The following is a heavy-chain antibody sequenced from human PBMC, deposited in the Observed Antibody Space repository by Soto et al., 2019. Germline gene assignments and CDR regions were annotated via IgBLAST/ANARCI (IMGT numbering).Heavy chain of an antibody. D-gene: IGHD2-15*01. CDR1: GYTFTGYY. V-gene: IGHV1-2*02. J-gene: IGHJ4*01. CDR2: INPNSGGT. CDR3: AAPRGGRWGSCYDF. Sequence: QVQLVQSGAEVKKPGASVKVSCKASGYTFTGYYMHWVRQAPGQGLEWMGWINPNSGGTDYAQKFQGRGTMTRDTVISNAHMGLGRVRFDHTAVVFWAAPRGGRWGSCYDFRGPGTPVTLSS.